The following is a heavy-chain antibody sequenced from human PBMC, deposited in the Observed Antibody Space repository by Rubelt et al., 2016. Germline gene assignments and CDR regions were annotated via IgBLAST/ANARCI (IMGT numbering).Heavy chain of an antibody. Sequence: GFTFSSYGMHWVRQAPGKGLEWVAVIWYDGSNKYYADSVKGRFTISRDNSKNTLYLQMGSLRAEDMAVYYCVRVQVRRYYYYYMDVWGKGTTVTVSS. D-gene: IGHD4-23*01. CDR3: VRVQVRRYYYYYMDV. J-gene: IGHJ6*03. CDR1: GFTFSSYG. CDR2: IWYDGSNK. V-gene: IGHV3-33*01.